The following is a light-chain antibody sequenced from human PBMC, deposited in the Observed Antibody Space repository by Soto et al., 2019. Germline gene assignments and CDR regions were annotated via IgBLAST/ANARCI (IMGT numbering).Light chain of an antibody. CDR1: TGPVSPGHY. V-gene: IGLV7-46*01. J-gene: IGLJ3*02. CDR2: DAH. CDR3: LLSCSGAWV. Sequence: QAVVTQEPSLTVSPGGTVTLTCGSSTGPVSPGHYPYWFQQMPGQAPKTVIYDAHNKHPWTPARFSGSLLGGKAALTLSGAQPEDEADYYCLLSCSGAWVFGGGTKLTVL.